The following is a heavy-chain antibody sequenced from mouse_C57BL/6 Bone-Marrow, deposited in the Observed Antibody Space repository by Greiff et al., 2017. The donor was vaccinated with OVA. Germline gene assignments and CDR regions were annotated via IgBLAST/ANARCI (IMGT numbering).Heavy chain of an antibody. V-gene: IGHV5-4*01. D-gene: IGHD3-3*01. CDR2: ISDGGSYT. CDR1: GFTFSSYA. CDR3: ARDRESSFDY. Sequence: EVKLEESGGGLVKPGGSLKLSCAASGFTFSSYAMSWVRQTPEKRLEWVATISDGGSYTYYPDNVKGRFTISRDNAKNNLYLQMSHLKSEDTAMYYCARDRESSFDYWGQGTTLTVSS. J-gene: IGHJ2*01.